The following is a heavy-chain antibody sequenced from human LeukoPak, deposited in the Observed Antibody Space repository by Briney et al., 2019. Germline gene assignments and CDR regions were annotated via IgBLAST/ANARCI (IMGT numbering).Heavy chain of an antibody. V-gene: IGHV3-15*01. CDR2: IKSKTDGGTT. CDR3: TTGGGGGRFLEWLLGPPGFDY. Sequence: GGSLRLSCSASGFTFSNAWMSWVRQAPGKGLEWVGRIKSKTDGGTTDYAAPVKGRFTISRDDSKNTLYLQMNSLKTEDTAVYYCTTGGGGGRFLEWLLGPPGFDYWGQGTLVTVSS. J-gene: IGHJ4*02. D-gene: IGHD3-3*01. CDR1: GFTFSNAW.